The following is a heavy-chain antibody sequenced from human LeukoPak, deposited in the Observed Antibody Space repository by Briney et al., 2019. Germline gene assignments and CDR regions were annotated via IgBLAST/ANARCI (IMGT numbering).Heavy chain of an antibody. J-gene: IGHJ6*02. V-gene: IGHV4-61*08. CDR2: IYYSGST. CDR3: ARDRSSGYLVYYYYGMDV. Sequence: SETLSLTCTVSGGSISSGGYYWSWIRQPPGKGLEWIGYIYYSGSTNYNPSLKSRVTISRDTSKNQFSLKLSSVTAADTAVYYCARDRSSGYLVYYYYGMDVWGQGTTVTVS. CDR1: GGSISSGGYY. D-gene: IGHD3-22*01.